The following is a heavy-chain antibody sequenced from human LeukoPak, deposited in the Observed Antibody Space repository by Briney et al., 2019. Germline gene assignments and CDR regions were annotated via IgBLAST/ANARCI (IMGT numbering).Heavy chain of an antibody. Sequence: GGSLRLSCAASGFTFSDYYMSWIRQSPGKGLEWVSYISSSGFTIFYSDSVMGRFTISKDNARNSLYLQMNSLRAEDTAVYYCARVLYGDYSPFDSWGQGTLVTVPS. D-gene: IGHD4-17*01. CDR2: ISSSGFTI. J-gene: IGHJ4*02. CDR1: GFTFSDYY. V-gene: IGHV3-11*01. CDR3: ARVLYGDYSPFDS.